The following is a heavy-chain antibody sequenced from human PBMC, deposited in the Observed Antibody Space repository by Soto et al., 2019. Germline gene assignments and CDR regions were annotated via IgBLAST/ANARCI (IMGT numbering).Heavy chain of an antibody. CDR1: GGSISGYH. J-gene: IGHJ4*02. CDR2: IYPSGST. D-gene: IGHD2-21*02. Sequence: QVQLRESGPGLVKASETLSLTCTVSGGSISGYHWSWIRHTPGKGLEWIGKIYPSGSTDCNPSLNSPVILSADASKSQVSLKLSLVPAADTAIYYCARLLGTAVFDHWGQGTLVTVSS. V-gene: IGHV4-4*09. CDR3: ARLLGTAVFDH.